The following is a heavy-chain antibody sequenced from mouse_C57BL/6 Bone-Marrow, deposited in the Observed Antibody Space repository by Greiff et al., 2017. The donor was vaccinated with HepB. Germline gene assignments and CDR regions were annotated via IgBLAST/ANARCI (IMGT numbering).Heavy chain of an antibody. D-gene: IGHD2-3*01. J-gene: IGHJ2*01. CDR1: GYAFSSSW. Sequence: QVQLQQSGPELVKPGASVKISCKASGYAFSSSWMNWVKQRPGKGLEWIGRIYPGDGDTNYNGKFKGKATLTADKSSSTAYMQLSSLTSEDSAVYFCARGGLLRVFDYWGQGTTLTVSS. V-gene: IGHV1-82*01. CDR3: ARGGLLRVFDY. CDR2: IYPGDGDT.